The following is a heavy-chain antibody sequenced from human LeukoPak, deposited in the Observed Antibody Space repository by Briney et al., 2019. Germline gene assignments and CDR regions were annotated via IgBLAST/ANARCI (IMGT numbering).Heavy chain of an antibody. J-gene: IGHJ4*02. CDR2: IYYSGST. CDR3: ARIVGASDY. Sequence: SETLSLTCTVSGGSISSSSYYWGWIRQPPGKGLEWIGSIYYSGSTHYNPSLKSRVTISVDTSKNQFSLKLSSVTAADTAVYYCARIVGASDYWGQGTLVTVSS. V-gene: IGHV4-39*01. D-gene: IGHD1-26*01. CDR1: GGSISSSSYY.